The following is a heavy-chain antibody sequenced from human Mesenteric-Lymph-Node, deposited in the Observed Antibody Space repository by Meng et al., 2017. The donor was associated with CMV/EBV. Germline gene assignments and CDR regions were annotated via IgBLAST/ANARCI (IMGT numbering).Heavy chain of an antibody. CDR1: GGSISSSSYY. J-gene: IGHJ1*01. CDR3: AIPYYDFWSGSPLDYFQH. D-gene: IGHD3-3*01. V-gene: IGHV4-39*07. Sequence: LETLSLTCTVSGGSISSSSYYWGWIRQPPGKGLEWIGSIYYSGSTYYNPSLKSRVTISVDTSKNQFSLKLSSVTAADTAVYYCAIPYYDFWSGSPLDYFQHWGQGTLVTVSS. CDR2: IYYSGST.